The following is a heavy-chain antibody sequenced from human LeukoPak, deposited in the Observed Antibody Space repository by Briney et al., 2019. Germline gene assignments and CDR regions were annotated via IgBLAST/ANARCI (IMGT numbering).Heavy chain of an antibody. D-gene: IGHD4-11*01. CDR3: ARDGRTTVSPRGYYYYYYYMDV. V-gene: IGHV1-69*13. CDR1: GGTFSSYA. J-gene: IGHJ6*03. CDR2: IIPIFGTA. Sequence: SVKVSRKASGGTFSSYAISWVRQAPGQGLEWMGGIIPIFGTANYAQKFQGRVTITADETTSTAYMELSSLRSEDTAVYYCARDGRTTVSPRGYYYYYYYMDVWGKGTTVTVSS.